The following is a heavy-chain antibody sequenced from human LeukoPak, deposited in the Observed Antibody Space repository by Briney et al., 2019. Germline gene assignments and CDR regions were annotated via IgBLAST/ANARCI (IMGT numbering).Heavy chain of an antibody. J-gene: IGHJ5*02. CDR3: AREKDDHGDPGPLDA. D-gene: IGHD4-17*01. V-gene: IGHV3-74*01. Sequence: QAGGSLRLSCAASGFTFSKSWMHWVRQVPGKGLVWVSRIYNDGSTTNYADSVKGRFTISRDNAANTLFLQMSSLRPEDTAVYYCAREKDDHGDPGPLDAWGQGALVTVSS. CDR1: GFTFSKSW. CDR2: IYNDGSTT.